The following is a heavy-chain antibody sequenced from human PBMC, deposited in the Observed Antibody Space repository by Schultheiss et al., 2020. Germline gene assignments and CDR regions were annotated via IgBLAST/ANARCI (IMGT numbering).Heavy chain of an antibody. Sequence: GSLRLSCAASGFTFSSYWMHWVRQAPGKGLVWVSRINSDGSSTSYADSVKGRFTISRDNAKNTLYLQMNSLKTEDTAVYYCTTVGGGSYYWGGDFDYWGQGTLVTVSS. CDR2: INSDGSST. V-gene: IGHV3-74*01. J-gene: IGHJ4*02. CDR1: GFTFSSYW. CDR3: TTVGGGSYYWGGDFDY. D-gene: IGHD1-26*01.